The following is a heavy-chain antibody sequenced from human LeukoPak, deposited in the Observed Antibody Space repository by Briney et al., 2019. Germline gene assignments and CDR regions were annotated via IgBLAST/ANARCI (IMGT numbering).Heavy chain of an antibody. CDR2: IIPIFGTA. CDR3: ARDRGGGRAADYWYFDL. Sequence: SVKVSCMASGGTFSSYAISWVRQAPEQGLEWMGGIIPIFGTANYAQKFQGRVTSTADESTSTAYMELSSLRSEDTAVYYCARDRGGGRAADYWYFDLWGRGTLVTVSS. V-gene: IGHV1-69*13. J-gene: IGHJ2*01. CDR1: GGTFSSYA. D-gene: IGHD2-15*01.